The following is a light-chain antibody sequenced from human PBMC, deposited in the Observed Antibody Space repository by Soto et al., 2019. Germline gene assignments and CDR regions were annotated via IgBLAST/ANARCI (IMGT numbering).Light chain of an antibody. CDR2: GAS. J-gene: IGKJ4*02. V-gene: IGKV3-20*01. CDR3: QQYGRG. Sequence: EIVLTQSPGTLSLSPGERATLSCRASQSVSSSYLAWYQQKPGQAPRLLIYGASSRATGIPDRFSGSGSGTDFTLTSSRLEPEDFAVYYCQQYGRGFGGGTKVEIK. CDR1: QSVSSSY.